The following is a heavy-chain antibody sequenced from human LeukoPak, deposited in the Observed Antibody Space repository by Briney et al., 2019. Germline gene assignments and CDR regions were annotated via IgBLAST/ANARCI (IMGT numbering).Heavy chain of an antibody. CDR1: GYTFTSYD. J-gene: IGHJ3*02. CDR2: MNPNSGNT. Sequence: ASVKVSCKASGYTFTSYDINWVRQATGQGVEGRGWMNPNSGNTGYAQKFQGRVTMTRNTSISTAYMELSSLRSEDTAVYYCARRSTYYDILTGLFDAFDIWGQGTMVTVSS. D-gene: IGHD3-9*01. CDR3: ARRSTYYDILTGLFDAFDI. V-gene: IGHV1-8*01.